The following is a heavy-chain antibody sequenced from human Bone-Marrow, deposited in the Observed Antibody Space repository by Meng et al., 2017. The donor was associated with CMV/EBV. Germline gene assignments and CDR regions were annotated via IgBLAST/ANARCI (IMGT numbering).Heavy chain of an antibody. CDR3: GRDFRSGWYYHGMDV. J-gene: IGHJ6*02. Sequence: GGSLRLSCAASGFTFSSYEMNWVRQAPGKGLEWVSYISSSGSTIYYADSVKGRFTISRDNAKNSLYLQMNSLRAEDTAVYYCGRDFRSGWYYHGMDVWGQGTTVTVSS. D-gene: IGHD6-19*01. CDR2: ISSSGSTI. CDR1: GFTFSSYE. V-gene: IGHV3-48*03.